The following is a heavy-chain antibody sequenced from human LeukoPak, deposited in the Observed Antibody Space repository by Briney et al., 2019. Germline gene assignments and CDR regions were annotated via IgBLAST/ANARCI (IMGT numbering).Heavy chain of an antibody. Sequence: SETLSLTCAVYGGSFSGYYWSWIRQPPGKGLEWIGEINHSGSTNYNPSLKSRVTISVDRSKNQFSLKLSSVTAADTAVYYCARVGMVRGVIFFDYWGQGTLVTVSS. V-gene: IGHV4-34*01. J-gene: IGHJ4*02. CDR3: ARVGMVRGVIFFDY. CDR1: GGSFSGYY. CDR2: INHSGST. D-gene: IGHD3-10*01.